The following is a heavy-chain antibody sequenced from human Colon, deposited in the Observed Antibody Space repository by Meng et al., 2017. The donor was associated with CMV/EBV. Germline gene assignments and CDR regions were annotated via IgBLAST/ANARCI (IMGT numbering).Heavy chain of an antibody. V-gene: IGHV1-18*01. CDR2: IDTYRGDT. D-gene: IGHD3-3*01. CDR1: GYRFTTFG. J-gene: IGHJ4*02. Sequence: ASVKVSCKASGYRFTTFGVSWVRQAPGQGLEWMGWIDTYRGDTKYAQHLQGRATMPTDTSTNTAYMELRSLRSDDAAVYYCARSLDDASGQFRDYWGQGTLVTVSS. CDR3: ARSLDDASGQFRDY.